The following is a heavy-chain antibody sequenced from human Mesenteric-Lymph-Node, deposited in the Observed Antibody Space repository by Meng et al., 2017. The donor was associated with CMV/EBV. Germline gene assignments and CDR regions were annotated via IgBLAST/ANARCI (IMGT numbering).Heavy chain of an antibody. Sequence: GESLKISCQASGYTFTNYWIGWVRQKPGNDLEWMGIISPSDSDTKYSPSFQGRVTISVDRSISTAYLQWSSLEASDTAVFYCARWGHGSTTFGYYFDYWGQGTRVTVSS. CDR1: GYTFTNYW. D-gene: IGHD1-26*01. CDR3: ARWGHGSTTFGYYFDY. V-gene: IGHV5-51*01. CDR2: ISPSDSDT. J-gene: IGHJ4*02.